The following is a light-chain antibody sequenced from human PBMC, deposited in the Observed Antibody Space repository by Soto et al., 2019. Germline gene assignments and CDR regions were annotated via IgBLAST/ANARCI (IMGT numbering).Light chain of an antibody. V-gene: IGKV3-11*01. J-gene: IGKJ5*01. CDR3: QQRHMCPIT. CDR2: DAY. Sequence: EVVLTQSPVTLSLSPGERATLSCRASQSFRGLLAWYQQKPGQAPRLLIYDAYNRATGIPPRFSGSGSGTDFTLTISSLEPEDSAVYYCQQRHMCPITFGQGKRLEIK. CDR1: QSFRGL.